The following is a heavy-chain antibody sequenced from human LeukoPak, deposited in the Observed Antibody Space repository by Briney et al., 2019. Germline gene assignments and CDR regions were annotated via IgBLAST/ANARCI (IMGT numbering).Heavy chain of an antibody. D-gene: IGHD4-17*01. CDR2: IYYSGST. V-gene: IGHV4-39*07. CDR3: AREPGTTS. CDR1: GGSISSSSYY. J-gene: IGHJ4*02. Sequence: SETLSLTCTVSGGSISSSSYYWGWIRQPPGKGLEWIGSIYYSGSTYYNPSLKSRVTISVDTSKNQFSLKLSSVTAADTAVYYRAREPGTTSWGQGTLVTVSS.